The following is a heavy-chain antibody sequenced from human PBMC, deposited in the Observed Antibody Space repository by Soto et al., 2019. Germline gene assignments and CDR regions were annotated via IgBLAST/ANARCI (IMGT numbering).Heavy chain of an antibody. D-gene: IGHD1-1*01. Sequence: DVQLLESGGSLVQPGGSLRLSCAASGFTFNAYSLSWVRQAPGKGLEWVSAISTTGGSTYYADSVKGRFTISRDNSQNPVYLQLNSLRAEDTAVYYCARPDGATYNFRYWGQGTLVTVSS. V-gene: IGHV3-23*01. CDR3: ARPDGATYNFRY. J-gene: IGHJ4*02. CDR2: ISTTGGST. CDR1: GFTFNAYS.